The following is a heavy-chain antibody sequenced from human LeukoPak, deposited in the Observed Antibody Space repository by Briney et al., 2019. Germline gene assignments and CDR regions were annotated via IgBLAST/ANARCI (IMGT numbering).Heavy chain of an antibody. Sequence: SETLSLTCAVYGGSFSGYYWSWIRQPPGKGLKWIGEINHSGSTNYNPSLKSRVTISVDTSKNQFSLKLSSVTAADTAVYYCARVGCSGGSCYPFFDYWGQGTLVTVSS. CDR3: ARVGCSGGSCYPFFDY. J-gene: IGHJ4*02. CDR1: GGSFSGYY. CDR2: INHSGST. D-gene: IGHD2-15*01. V-gene: IGHV4-34*01.